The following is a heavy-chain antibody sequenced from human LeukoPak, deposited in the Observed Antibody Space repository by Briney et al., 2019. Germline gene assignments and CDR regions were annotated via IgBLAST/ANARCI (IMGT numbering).Heavy chain of an antibody. CDR1: GGSISSYY. Sequence: PSETLSLTCTVSGGSISSYYWSWIRQPPGKGLEWIGSIYYSGSTYYNPSLKSRVTISVDTSKNQFSLKLSSVTAADTAVYYCARPDSSGWYDAFDIWGQGTMVTVSS. J-gene: IGHJ3*02. V-gene: IGHV4-59*05. D-gene: IGHD6-19*01. CDR2: IYYSGST. CDR3: ARPDSSGWYDAFDI.